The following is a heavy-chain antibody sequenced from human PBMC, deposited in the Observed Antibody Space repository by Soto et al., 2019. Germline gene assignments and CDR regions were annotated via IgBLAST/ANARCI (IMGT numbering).Heavy chain of an antibody. CDR1: GFTFSNYA. V-gene: IGHV3-48*02. D-gene: IGHD6-13*01. J-gene: IGHJ4*02. CDR2: ISIISSTI. Sequence: PGGSLRLSCAASGFTFSNYAMTWVRQAPGKGLEWVSYISIISSTIYYADSVKGRFTISRDNAKNSLYLQMNSLRDEDTAVYYCVRGSSWFGGYFDYWGQGTLVTVSS. CDR3: VRGSSWFGGYFDY.